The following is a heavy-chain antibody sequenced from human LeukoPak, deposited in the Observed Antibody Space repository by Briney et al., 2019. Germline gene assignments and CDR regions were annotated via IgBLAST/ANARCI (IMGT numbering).Heavy chain of an antibody. CDR2: IYTSGST. J-gene: IGHJ5*02. Sequence: SETLSLTCTVSGGSISSGSYYWSWIRQPAGKGLEWIGRIYTSGSTNYNPSLKSRVTISVDTSKNQFSLKLSSVTAADTAVYYCARGGSNTWRDNWFDPWGQGTLVTVSS. V-gene: IGHV4-61*02. D-gene: IGHD6-13*01. CDR3: ARGGSNTWRDNWFDP. CDR1: GGSISSGSYY.